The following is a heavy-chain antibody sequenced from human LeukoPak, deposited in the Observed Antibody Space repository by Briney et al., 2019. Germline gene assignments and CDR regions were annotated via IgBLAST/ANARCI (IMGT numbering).Heavy chain of an antibody. CDR2: ISGSGGST. D-gene: IGHD5-12*01. CDR3: HSGPY. Sequence: GGSLRLSCAASRFTFSSYGMSWVRQAPGKGLEWVSGISGSGGSTYYGDSVKGRFTISRDNSKNTLYLQMNSLRAEDTAVYYCHSGPYWGQGTLVTVSS. J-gene: IGHJ4*02. V-gene: IGHV3-23*01. CDR1: RFTFSSYG.